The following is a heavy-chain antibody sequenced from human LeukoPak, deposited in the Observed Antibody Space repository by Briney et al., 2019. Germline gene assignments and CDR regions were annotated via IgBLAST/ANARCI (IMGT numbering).Heavy chain of an antibody. CDR3: AREAHYDSNFDY. CDR2: ISYDGSNK. V-gene: IGHV3-30*11. CDR1: GFTFSSYA. Sequence: PGGSLRLSCAASGFTFSSYAMHWVRQAPGKGLEWVAVISYDGSNKYYADSVKGRFTISRDNSKNTLYLQMNSLRAEDTAVYYCAREAHYDSNFDYWGQGTLVTVSS. J-gene: IGHJ4*02. D-gene: IGHD3-3*01.